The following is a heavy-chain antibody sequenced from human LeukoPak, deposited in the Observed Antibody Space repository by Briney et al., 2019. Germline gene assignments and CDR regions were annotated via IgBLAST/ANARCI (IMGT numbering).Heavy chain of an antibody. J-gene: IGHJ5*02. CDR2: IIPIFGTA. CDR3: ARGSGSPSYGIFDP. CDR1: GGTFSSYA. V-gene: IGHV1-69*13. Sequence: ASVKVSCKASGGTFSSYAISWVRQAPGQGLEWMGGIIPIFGTANYAQKFQGRVTITADESTSTAYMELSSLRSEDTAVYYCARGSGSPSYGIFDPWGQGTLVTVSS. D-gene: IGHD5-18*01.